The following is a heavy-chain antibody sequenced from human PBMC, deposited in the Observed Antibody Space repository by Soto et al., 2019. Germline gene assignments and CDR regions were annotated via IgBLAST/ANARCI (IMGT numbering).Heavy chain of an antibody. CDR1: GGTFSSYT. CDR3: ARPSCGAACYYYGMDV. D-gene: IGHD2-21*01. CDR2: IIPTFGTA. J-gene: IGHJ6*02. Sequence: QVQLVQSGAEVKKPGSSVKVSCKASGGTFSSYTISWVRQAPGQGLEWMGGIIPTFGTADYAQKFQGRVTIPXDESTSTGYMELSSLRSEDTALYYCARPSCGAACYYYGMDVWGQGTAVTVSS. V-gene: IGHV1-69*05.